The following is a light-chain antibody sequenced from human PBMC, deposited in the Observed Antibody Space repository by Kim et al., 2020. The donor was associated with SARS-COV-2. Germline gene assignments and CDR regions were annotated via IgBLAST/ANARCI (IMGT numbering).Light chain of an antibody. CDR3: CSHAGSYTWV. J-gene: IGLJ3*02. CDR2: DVT. Sequence: GQSVTISCTGTSSDVGAYNYVSWFQQHPGKAPKLVIYDVTKRPSGVPDRFSGSKSDNTASLTISGLQAEDEADYYCCSHAGSYTWVFGGGTQLTVL. V-gene: IGLV2-11*03. CDR1: SSDVGAYNY.